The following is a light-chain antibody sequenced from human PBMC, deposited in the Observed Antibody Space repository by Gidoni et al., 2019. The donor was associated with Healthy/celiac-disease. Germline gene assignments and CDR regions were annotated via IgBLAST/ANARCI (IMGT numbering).Light chain of an antibody. CDR3: QQSYSTPYT. J-gene: IGKJ2*01. CDR1: QSISSY. Sequence: DIQMNQPPSSLSASVGDRVIITCRASQSISSYLNWYQQKPGKAPKLLIYAASSLQSGVPSRFSGSGSGTDFTLTISSLQPEDFATYYCQQSYSTPYTFGQGTKLEIK. CDR2: AAS. V-gene: IGKV1-39*01.